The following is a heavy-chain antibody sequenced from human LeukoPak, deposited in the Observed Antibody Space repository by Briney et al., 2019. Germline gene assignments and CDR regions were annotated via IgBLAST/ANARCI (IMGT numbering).Heavy chain of an antibody. Sequence: SEPQTLICSVSIGLNSRCSYHWPRIRKPPAKGLQRNGCIYYSGSTYNNQYLQSRVTISVDKSRNQFYLKLSSVTAADTAVYYCARHPIATVVLKSPGAFDIWGQGTMVTVSS. CDR3: ARHPIATVVLKSPGAFDI. CDR2: IYYSGST. J-gene: IGHJ3*02. V-gene: IGHV4-39*01. D-gene: IGHD4-23*01. CDR1: IGLNSRCSYH.